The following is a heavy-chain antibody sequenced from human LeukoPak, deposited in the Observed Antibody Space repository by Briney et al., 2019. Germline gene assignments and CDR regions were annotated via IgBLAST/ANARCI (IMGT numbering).Heavy chain of an antibody. J-gene: IGHJ4*02. CDR1: GYTFTGYY. Sequence: ASVKVSCKASGYTFTGYYMHWVRQAPGQGLEWMGWINPNSGGTNYAQKFQGRVTMTRDTSISTAYMELSRLRSDDRAVYYCARGESYSSSWYDYWGQGTLVTVSS. V-gene: IGHV1-2*02. CDR2: INPNSGGT. CDR3: ARGESYSSSWYDY. D-gene: IGHD6-13*01.